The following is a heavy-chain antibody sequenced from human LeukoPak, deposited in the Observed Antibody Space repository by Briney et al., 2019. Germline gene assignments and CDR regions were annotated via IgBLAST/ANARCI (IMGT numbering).Heavy chain of an antibody. D-gene: IGHD3-9*01. CDR3: AREPRVDWYTPNYMNV. CDR2: ISAYNGNT. J-gene: IGHJ6*03. V-gene: IGHV1-18*01. Sequence: ASVNVSCKASGYTFPSYGISWVRQAPGQGVEWMGWISAYNGNTNYAQKLQGRVTMTTDTSTSTAYMELRSLRSDDTAVYYCAREPRVDWYTPNYMNVWGKGTTVTISS. CDR1: GYTFPSYG.